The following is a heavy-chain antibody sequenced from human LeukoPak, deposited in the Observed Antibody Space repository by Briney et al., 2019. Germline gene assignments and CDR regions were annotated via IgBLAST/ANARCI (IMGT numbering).Heavy chain of an antibody. CDR3: ARDYYYGMDV. V-gene: IGHV4-59*12. Sequence: PSETLSLTCTVSGGSISSYYWSWIRQPPGKGLEWIGYIYYSGSTNYNPSLKCRVTISVDTSKNQFSLELSSVTAADTAVYYCARDYYYGMDVWGQGTTVTVSS. J-gene: IGHJ6*02. CDR2: IYYSGST. CDR1: GGSISSYY.